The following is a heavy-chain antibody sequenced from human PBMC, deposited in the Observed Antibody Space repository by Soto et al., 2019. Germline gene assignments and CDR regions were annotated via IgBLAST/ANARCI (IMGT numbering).Heavy chain of an antibody. D-gene: IGHD1-1*01. Sequence: GGSLRLSCAASGFTFSSYAMTWVRQAPGRGLEWVGRARNKANSYTTEYAASVKGRCTISRDDSKNSAYLQMNSLKTEDTAVYYCARVDKQLGTTFFDYWGQGILVTVSS. CDR1: GFTFSSYA. CDR3: ARVDKQLGTTFFDY. CDR2: ARNKANSYTT. J-gene: IGHJ4*02. V-gene: IGHV3-72*01.